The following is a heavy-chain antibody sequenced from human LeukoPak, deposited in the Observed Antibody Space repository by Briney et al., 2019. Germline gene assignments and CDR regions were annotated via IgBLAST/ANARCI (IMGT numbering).Heavy chain of an antibody. CDR3: ARHYGP. CDR2: IYDSGST. CDR1: GFTFSSYA. D-gene: IGHD3-10*01. J-gene: IGHJ5*02. Sequence: GSLRLSCAASGFTFSSYAMSWVRQAPGKGLEWIGSIYDSGSTYYNPSLKSRVTMSVDTSKNQFSLKLNSVTAADTAVYYCARHYGPWGQGTLVTVSS. V-gene: IGHV4-39*01.